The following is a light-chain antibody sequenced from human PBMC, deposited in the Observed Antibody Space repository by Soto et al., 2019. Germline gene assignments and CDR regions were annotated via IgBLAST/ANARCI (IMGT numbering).Light chain of an antibody. CDR1: ESVFGY. V-gene: IGKV3-11*01. Sequence: EVVLTQSPATLSLSPGERATLSCRASESVFGYLAWYQHKPGQAPRLLIYDASNRATRVPARFSGSGSGTAFTLTISSLEPEDFAVYYCQQRYRWPPITFGQGTRLDNK. J-gene: IGKJ5*01. CDR3: QQRYRWPPIT. CDR2: DAS.